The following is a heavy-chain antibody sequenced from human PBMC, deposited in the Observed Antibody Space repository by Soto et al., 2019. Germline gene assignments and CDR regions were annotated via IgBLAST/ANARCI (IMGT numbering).Heavy chain of an antibody. CDR2: INTYNGNT. V-gene: IGHV1-18*01. D-gene: IGHD2-8*01. Sequence: QVQLVQSGAEVKNPGASVKVSCKASGYTFTRYGIGWARQAPGQGLEWMGWINTYNGNTNYAQNVQGRVTLPTDTPTSTAYMELRRLRSNYTAIYYCAMVDVYVTPSPQDVWGQGTTVIVSS. CDR3: AMVDVYVTPSPQDV. CDR1: GYTFTRYG. J-gene: IGHJ6*02.